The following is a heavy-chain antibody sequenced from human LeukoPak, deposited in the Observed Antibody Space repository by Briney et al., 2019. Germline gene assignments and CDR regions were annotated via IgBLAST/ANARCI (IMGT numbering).Heavy chain of an antibody. CDR3: ARAGSYYYYYMDV. Sequence: GGSLRLSCAASGFTFSSYSMNWVRQAPGEGLEWVSYISSSSTIYYADSVKGRFTISRDNAKNSLYLQMNSLRDEDTAVYYCARAGSYYYYYMDVWGKGTTVTVSS. CDR2: ISSSSTI. J-gene: IGHJ6*03. V-gene: IGHV3-48*02. CDR1: GFTFSSYS.